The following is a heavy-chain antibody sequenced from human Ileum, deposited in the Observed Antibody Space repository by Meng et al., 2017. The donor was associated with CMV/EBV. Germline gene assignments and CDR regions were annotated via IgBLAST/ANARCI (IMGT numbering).Heavy chain of an antibody. CDR2: IYHGGST. CDR3: ARGPGGFGDFNFDY. CDR1: DDSITSCY. D-gene: IGHD3-16*01. V-gene: IGHV4-4*07. Sequence: QVQLPESGPGLGEPSGTLYHIFTVSDDSITSCYGSWIRQPAGKALEWIGRIYHGGSTNYTPSLKSRVTLSVDTSKTQFSMRLTSVTAADTAVYYCARGPGGFGDFNFDYWGQGTLVTVSS. J-gene: IGHJ4*02.